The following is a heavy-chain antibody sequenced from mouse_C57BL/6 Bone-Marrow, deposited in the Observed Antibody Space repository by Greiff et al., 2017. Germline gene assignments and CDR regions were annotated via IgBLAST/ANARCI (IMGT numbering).Heavy chain of an antibody. J-gene: IGHJ2*01. Sequence: VQLQQSGPELVKPGASVKISCKASGYTFTDYYMNWVKQSHGKSLEWIGDINPNNGGTSYNQKFKGKATLTVDKSSSTAYMELRSLTSEDSAVYYCARVLLLYFDYWGQGTTLTVSS. D-gene: IGHD2-10*01. CDR3: ARVLLLYFDY. CDR1: GYTFTDYY. CDR2: INPNNGGT. V-gene: IGHV1-26*01.